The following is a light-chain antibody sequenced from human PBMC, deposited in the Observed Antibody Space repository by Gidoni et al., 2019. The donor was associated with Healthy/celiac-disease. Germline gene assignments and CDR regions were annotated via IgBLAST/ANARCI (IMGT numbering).Light chain of an antibody. CDR3: QQYGSSPPYS. CDR1: QGVSSSY. Sequence: EIVLTQSPGTLSLSPGERATLSCRASQGVSSSYLAWYQQKPGQAPRLLISGTSTRATGIPDRFSGSGSGTDFTLTISRLEPEDFAVYFCQQYGSSPPYSFGLGTRLEIK. CDR2: GTS. J-gene: IGKJ2*03. V-gene: IGKV3-20*01.